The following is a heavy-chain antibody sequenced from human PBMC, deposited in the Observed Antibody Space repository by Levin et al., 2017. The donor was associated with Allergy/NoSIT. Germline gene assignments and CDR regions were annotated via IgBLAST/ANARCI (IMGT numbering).Heavy chain of an antibody. CDR2: ISWNSGSI. D-gene: IGHD3-10*01. J-gene: IGHJ3*02. CDR3: ARDNIGLPDAFDI. CDR1: GFTFDDYA. V-gene: IGHV3-9*01. Sequence: GGSLRLSCAASGFTFDDYAMHWVRQAPGKGLEWVSGISWNSGSIGYADSVKGRFTIPRDNAKNSLYLQMNSLPTEYTALYYCARDNIGLPDAFDIWGQGTMVIVSS.